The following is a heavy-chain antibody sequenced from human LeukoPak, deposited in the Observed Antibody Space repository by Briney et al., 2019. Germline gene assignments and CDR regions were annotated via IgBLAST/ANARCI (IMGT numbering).Heavy chain of an antibody. D-gene: IGHD2-8*01. V-gene: IGHV3-23*01. J-gene: IGHJ5*02. CDR1: GFTFSSYA. Sequence: SGGSLRPSCAASGFTFSSYAMSWVRQAPGKGLEWVSAISGSGGSTYYADSVKGRFTISRDNSKNTLYLQMNSLRAEDTAVYYCAKFGVRRVDPWGQGTLVTVSS. CDR3: AKFGVRRVDP. CDR2: ISGSGGST.